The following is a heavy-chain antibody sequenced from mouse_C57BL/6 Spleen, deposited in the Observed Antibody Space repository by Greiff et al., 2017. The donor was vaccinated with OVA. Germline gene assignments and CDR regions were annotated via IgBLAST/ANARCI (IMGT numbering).Heavy chain of an antibody. J-gene: IGHJ3*01. CDR3: VAYYSNYRGAY. CDR1: GYTFTSYW. V-gene: IGHV1-64*01. D-gene: IGHD2-5*01. Sequence: VQLQQPGAELVKPGASVKLSCKASGYTFTSYWMHWVQQRPGQGLEWIGMIHPNSGSTNYNEKFKSKATLTVDKSSSTAYMQLSSLTSEDSALYYCVAYYSNYRGAYWGQGTLVTVSA. CDR2: IHPNSGST.